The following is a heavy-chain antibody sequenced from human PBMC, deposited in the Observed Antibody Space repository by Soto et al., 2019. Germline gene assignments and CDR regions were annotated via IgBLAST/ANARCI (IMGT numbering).Heavy chain of an antibody. Sequence: EVQLLESGGGLVQPGGSLRLSCAASGFTFSSYAMSWVRQAPGKGLEWVSAISGSGGSTYYADSVKGRFTISRDNSKNTLYLQMNSLRAEDTAVYYCAKSWSVRYYDFWSASMDVWGQGTTVTVSS. V-gene: IGHV3-23*01. CDR3: AKSWSVRYYDFWSASMDV. CDR1: GFTFSSYA. D-gene: IGHD3-3*01. CDR2: ISGSGGST. J-gene: IGHJ6*02.